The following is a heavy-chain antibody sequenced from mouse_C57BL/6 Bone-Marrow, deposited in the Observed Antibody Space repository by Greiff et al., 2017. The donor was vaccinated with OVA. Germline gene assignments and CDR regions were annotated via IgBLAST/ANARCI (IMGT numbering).Heavy chain of an antibody. Sequence: EVQVVESGEGLVKPGGSLKLSCAASGFTFSSYAMSWVRQTPEKRLEWVAYISSGGDYIYYADTVKGRFTISRDNARNTLYLQMSSLKSEDTAMYYCTRGRTLITMLRYFDVWGTGTTVTVSS. CDR3: TRGRTLITMLRYFDV. CDR1: GFTFSSYA. D-gene: IGHD1-1*02. J-gene: IGHJ1*03. CDR2: ISSGGDYI. V-gene: IGHV5-9-1*02.